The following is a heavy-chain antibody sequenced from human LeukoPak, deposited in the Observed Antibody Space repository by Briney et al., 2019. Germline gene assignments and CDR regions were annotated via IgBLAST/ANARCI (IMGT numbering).Heavy chain of an antibody. V-gene: IGHV3-21*01. CDR3: ARDNDLLRYFDWPLDY. Sequence: GGSLRLSCAASGFTFSSYAMSWVRQTPGKGLEWVSSISSSSSYIYYADSVKGRFTISRDNAKNSLYLQMNSLRAEDTAVYYCARDNDLLRYFDWPLDYWGQGTLVTVSS. D-gene: IGHD3-9*01. CDR2: ISSSSSYI. CDR1: GFTFSSYA. J-gene: IGHJ4*02.